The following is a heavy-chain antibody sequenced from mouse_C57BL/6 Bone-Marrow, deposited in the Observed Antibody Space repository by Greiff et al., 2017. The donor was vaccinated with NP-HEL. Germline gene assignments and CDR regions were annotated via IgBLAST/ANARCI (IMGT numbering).Heavy chain of an antibody. Sequence: EVMLVESGGGLVQSGRSLRLSCATSGFTFSDFYMEWVRQAPGKGLEWIAASRNKANDYTTEYSASVKGRFIVSRDTSQSILYLQMNALRAEDTATDYCARDADYGYDRDYAMDYWGQGTSVTVSS. CDR2: SRNKANDYTT. V-gene: IGHV7-1*01. D-gene: IGHD2-2*01. CDR1: GFTFSDFY. CDR3: ARDADYGYDRDYAMDY. J-gene: IGHJ4*01.